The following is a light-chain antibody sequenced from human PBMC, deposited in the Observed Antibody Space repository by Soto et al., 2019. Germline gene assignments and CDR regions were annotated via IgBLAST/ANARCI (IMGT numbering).Light chain of an antibody. V-gene: IGLV1-40*01. CDR1: SSNIGAGYD. Sequence: QSVLTQLPSVSGAPGQRVTISCTGSSSNIGAGYDVHWYQQLPGTAPKLLIFGDNNRPSGVPDRFSGSKSGTSASLTITGLRTEDEGDYYCQSYDSSLSGPHVLFGGGTKLTVL. CDR2: GDN. CDR3: QSYDSSLSGPHVL. J-gene: IGLJ2*01.